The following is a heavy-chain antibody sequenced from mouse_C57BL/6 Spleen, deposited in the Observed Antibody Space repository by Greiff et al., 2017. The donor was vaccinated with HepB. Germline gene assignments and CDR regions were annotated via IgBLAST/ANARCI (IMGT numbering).Heavy chain of an antibody. J-gene: IGHJ4*01. CDR1: GYTFTSYW. CDR3: ARGNYSYAMDY. Sequence: QVQLQQPGAELVMPGASVKLSCKASGYTFTSYWMHWVKQRPGQGLEWIGEIDPSDSYTNYNLKFKGKSTLTVDKSSSTAYMQLSSLTSEDSAVYYCARGNYSYAMDYWGQGTSVTVSS. CDR2: IDPSDSYT. V-gene: IGHV1-69*01. D-gene: IGHD2-1*01.